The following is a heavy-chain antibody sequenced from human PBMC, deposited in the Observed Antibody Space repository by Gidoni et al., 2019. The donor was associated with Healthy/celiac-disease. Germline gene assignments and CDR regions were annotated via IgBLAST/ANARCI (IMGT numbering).Heavy chain of an antibody. D-gene: IGHD6-13*01. Sequence: QVQLVQSGAEVKKPGASVKVSCKASGYTFTGYYMHWVRPAPGQGLEWMGWINPNSGGTNYAQKFQGRVTMTRDTSISTAYMELSRLRSDDTAVYYCARDIPHGYSSSWYYFDYWGQGTLVTVSS. V-gene: IGHV1-2*02. CDR3: ARDIPHGYSSSWYYFDY. CDR2: INPNSGGT. CDR1: GYTFTGYY. J-gene: IGHJ4*02.